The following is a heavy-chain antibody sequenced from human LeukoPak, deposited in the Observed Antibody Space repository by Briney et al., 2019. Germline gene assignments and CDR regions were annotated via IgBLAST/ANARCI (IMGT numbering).Heavy chain of an antibody. CDR2: IIPIFGTA. J-gene: IGHJ3*02. CDR3: AFGGYDILTGYLDAFDI. Sequence: GSSVKVSCKASGGTFSSYAISWARQAPGQGLEWMGGIIPIFGTANYAQKFQGRVTITADKSTSTAYMELSSLRSEDTAVYYCAFGGYDILTGYLDAFDIWGQGTMVTVSS. V-gene: IGHV1-69*06. D-gene: IGHD3-9*01. CDR1: GGTFSSYA.